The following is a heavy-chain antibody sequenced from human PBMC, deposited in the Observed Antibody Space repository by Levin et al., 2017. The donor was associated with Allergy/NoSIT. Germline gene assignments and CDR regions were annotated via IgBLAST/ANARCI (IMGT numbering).Heavy chain of an antibody. CDR2: IYYSGST. V-gene: IGHV4-39*07. CDR3: ARDSRGIAASGPPG. Sequence: PSETLSLTCTVSGGSIRSTSYYWGWIRQPPGKGLEWIGSIYYSGSTYYNPSLKSRVTISVDTSKNQFSLKLSSVTAADTAVYYCARDSRGIAASGPPGWGQGTLVTVSS. D-gene: IGHD6-13*01. J-gene: IGHJ4*02. CDR1: GGSIRSTSYY.